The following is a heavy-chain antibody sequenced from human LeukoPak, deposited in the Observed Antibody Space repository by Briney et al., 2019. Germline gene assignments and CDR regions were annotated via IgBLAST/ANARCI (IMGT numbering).Heavy chain of an antibody. D-gene: IGHD2-2*01. CDR2: IIPIFGTA. Sequence: SVKVSCKASGGTFSSYAISWVRQAPEQGLEWMGGIIPIFGTANYAQKFQGRVTITTDESTSTAYMELSSLRSEDTAVYYCASFPVPAAGRYWFDPWGQGTLVTVSS. CDR1: GGTFSSYA. CDR3: ASFPVPAAGRYWFDP. V-gene: IGHV1-69*05. J-gene: IGHJ5*02.